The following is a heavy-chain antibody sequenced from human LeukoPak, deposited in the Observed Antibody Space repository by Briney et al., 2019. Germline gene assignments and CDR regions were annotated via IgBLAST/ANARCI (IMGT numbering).Heavy chain of an antibody. D-gene: IGHD2-2*02. CDR3: ARDRGWLYLDY. CDR2: IYTGGST. Sequence: GGSLRLSRAVSGFTVSSNYMSWVRQAPGKGLEWVSVIYTGGSTYYADSVKGRFTISRDNSKNTLYLQMNSLRAEDTAVYYCARDRGWLYLDYWGQGPLVPVSS. J-gene: IGHJ4*02. CDR1: GFTVSSNY. V-gene: IGHV3-53*01.